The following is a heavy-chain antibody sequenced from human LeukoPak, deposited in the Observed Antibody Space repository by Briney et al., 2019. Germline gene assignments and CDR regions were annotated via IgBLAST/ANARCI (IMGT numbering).Heavy chain of an antibody. CDR3: ARFPRIAAAGPD. D-gene: IGHD6-13*01. J-gene: IGHJ4*02. Sequence: GGSLRLSCAASGFTFSSYWMHWVRQAPGKGLVWVSRINSDGSSTSYADSVKGRFTISRDNAKNTLYLQMNSLRAEDTAVYYCARFPRIAAAGPDWGQGTLVTVSS. CDR2: INSDGSST. V-gene: IGHV3-74*01. CDR1: GFTFSSYW.